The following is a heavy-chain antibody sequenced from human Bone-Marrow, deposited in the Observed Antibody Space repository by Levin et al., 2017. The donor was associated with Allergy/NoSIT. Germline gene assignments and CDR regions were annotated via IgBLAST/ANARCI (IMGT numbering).Heavy chain of an antibody. CDR1: GDSITNIYNY. Sequence: NASETLSLTCTVSGDSITNIYNYWTWIRQPAGKELEWIGRIYSGGTTMYNPSLKSRVSMSLDTSKNEFSLKLTSVTAADTAVYYCARFAADGWLDPWGLGTLVTVSS. CDR2: IYSGGTT. D-gene: IGHD6-25*01. J-gene: IGHJ5*02. CDR3: ARFAADGWLDP. V-gene: IGHV4-4*07.